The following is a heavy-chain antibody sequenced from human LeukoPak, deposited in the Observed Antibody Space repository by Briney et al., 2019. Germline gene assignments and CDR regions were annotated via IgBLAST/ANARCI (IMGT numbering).Heavy chain of an antibody. V-gene: IGHV3-48*03. CDR2: ISNSGSTI. CDR3: ARDSGGGSCCPWYYYMDV. Sequence: GGSLRLSCAASGFTFSSYEMNWVRQAPGKGLEWVSYISNSGSTIYYTDSVKGRFTISRDNAKNSLYLQMNSLRAEDTAVYYCARDSGGGSCCPWYYYMDVWGKGTTVTISS. J-gene: IGHJ6*03. D-gene: IGHD2-15*01. CDR1: GFTFSSYE.